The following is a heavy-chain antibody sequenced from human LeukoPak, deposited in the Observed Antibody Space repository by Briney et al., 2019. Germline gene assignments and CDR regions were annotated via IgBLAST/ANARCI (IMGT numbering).Heavy chain of an antibody. Sequence: SETLSLTCTVSRGSISISSYYWGWIRQSPGKGLEWIGSIHHSGRTYDNPSLKSRVTMSVDTSNNQFSLRLSSVTAADTAVYYCARHSSMIVVVALTGFEHWGRGTLVTVSS. D-gene: IGHD2-15*01. J-gene: IGHJ4*02. V-gene: IGHV4-39*01. CDR2: IHHSGRT. CDR3: ARHSSMIVVVALTGFEH. CDR1: RGSISISSYY.